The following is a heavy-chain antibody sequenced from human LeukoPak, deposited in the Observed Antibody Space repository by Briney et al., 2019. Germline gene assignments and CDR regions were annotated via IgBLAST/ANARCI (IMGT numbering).Heavy chain of an antibody. CDR2: IKSKTDGGTT. V-gene: IGHV3-15*01. Sequence: GGSLRLSCAASGFTFSNAWMSWVRQAPGKGLEWVGRIKSKTDGGTTDYAAPVKGRFTISRDDSKNTLYLQMNSLKTEDTAVYYCASSTDSSTRYYYYMDVWGKGTTVTVSS. J-gene: IGHJ6*03. CDR1: GFTFSNAW. CDR3: ASSTDSSTRYYYYMDV. D-gene: IGHD2-2*01.